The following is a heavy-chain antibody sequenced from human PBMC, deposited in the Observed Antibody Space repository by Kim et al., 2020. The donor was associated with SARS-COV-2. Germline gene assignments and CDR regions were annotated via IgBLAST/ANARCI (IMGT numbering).Heavy chain of an antibody. V-gene: IGHV4-59*01. Sequence: SETLSLTCTVSGGSISSYYWSWIRQPPGKGLEWIGYIYYSGSTNYNPSLKSRVTISVDTSKNQFSLKLSSVTAADTAVYYCARSLNYYDSSGIDYWGQGT. CDR3: ARSLNYYDSSGIDY. J-gene: IGHJ4*02. CDR1: GGSISSYY. D-gene: IGHD3-22*01. CDR2: IYYSGST.